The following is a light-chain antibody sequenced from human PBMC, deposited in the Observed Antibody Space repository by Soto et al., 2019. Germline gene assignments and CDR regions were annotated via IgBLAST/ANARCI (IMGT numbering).Light chain of an antibody. V-gene: IGKV3-15*01. Sequence: EIVMTQSPATLSVSPGERATLSCRASQSVSSNLAWYQQKPGQAPRLLIYGASTRATGIPARFSGSGSGTEFTLTISSLQSEEFAVYYCQQYKNWPLTFGQGTKVEIK. CDR2: GAS. CDR1: QSVSSN. CDR3: QQYKNWPLT. J-gene: IGKJ1*01.